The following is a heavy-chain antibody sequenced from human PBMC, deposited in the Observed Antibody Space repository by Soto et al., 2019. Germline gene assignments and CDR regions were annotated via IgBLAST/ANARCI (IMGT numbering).Heavy chain of an antibody. J-gene: IGHJ4*02. CDR2: INQDGSRK. D-gene: IGHD3-16*01. V-gene: IGHV3-7*01. Sequence: GSLRLSCAASGFTFTTYSMSWVRQAPGKGLEWVANINQDGSRKNYVDSVKGRFAISRDNARSSVYLQMNSLTAEDTAVYYCARTLWPEDYWGQGTLVTVSS. CDR1: GFTFTTYS. CDR3: ARTLWPEDY.